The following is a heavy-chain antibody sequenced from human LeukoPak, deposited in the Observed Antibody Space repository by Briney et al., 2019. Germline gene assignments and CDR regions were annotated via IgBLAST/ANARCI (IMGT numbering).Heavy chain of an antibody. D-gene: IGHD2-21*01. CDR3: TSILWWWGPYY. CDR2: IRSKANSYAT. V-gene: IGHV3-73*01. Sequence: PGGSLRLSCAASGFTFSGSAMHWVRQASGKGLEWVGRIRSKANSYATAYAASVKGGFTISRDDSKNTAYLQMNSLKTEDTAVYYCTSILWWWGPYYWGQGTLVTVSS. J-gene: IGHJ4*02. CDR1: GFTFSGSA.